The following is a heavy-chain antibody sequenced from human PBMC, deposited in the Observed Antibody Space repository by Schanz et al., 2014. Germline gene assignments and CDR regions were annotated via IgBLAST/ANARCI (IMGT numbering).Heavy chain of an antibody. V-gene: IGHV1-69*02. CDR1: GGTFSRLT. Sequence: QVQLVQSGADVKKPGSSVRVSCKASGGTFSRLTFSWVRQAPGQGLEWMGRVIPILGVTHYAQKFQGRVTITADKSTTTAYMELNSLNSDDTAVYYCARGRGFYDYWGQGTLVTVSS. D-gene: IGHD3-10*01. J-gene: IGHJ4*02. CDR2: VIPILGVT. CDR3: ARGRGFYDY.